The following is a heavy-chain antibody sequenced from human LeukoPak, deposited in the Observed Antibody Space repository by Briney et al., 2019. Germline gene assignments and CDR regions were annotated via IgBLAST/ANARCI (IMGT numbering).Heavy chain of an antibody. CDR3: ATDGIDGYSYGDFDY. V-gene: IGHV1-24*01. Sequence: GASVKVSCKVSGYTLTELSMHRVRQAPGKGLEWMGGFDPEDGETIYAQKFQGRVTMTEDTSTDTAYMELSSLRSEDTAVYYCATDGIDGYSYGDFDYWGQGTLVTVSS. CDR1: GYTLTELS. J-gene: IGHJ4*02. D-gene: IGHD5-18*01. CDR2: FDPEDGET.